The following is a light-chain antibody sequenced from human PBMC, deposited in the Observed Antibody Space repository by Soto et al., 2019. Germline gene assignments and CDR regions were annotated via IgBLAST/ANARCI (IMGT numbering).Light chain of an antibody. CDR3: QQYASAPHT. CDR2: AAS. J-gene: IGKJ4*01. V-gene: IGKV3-20*01. CDR1: QSVSSSQ. Sequence: EVVLAQSPGTLSLSPGERANLSCRASQSVSSSQLAWFQQKPGQAPRLLIYAASWRAAGIPDRFSGSGSGTDFTLTISRLEPADFAVYYCQQYASAPHTFGGGTKVEIK.